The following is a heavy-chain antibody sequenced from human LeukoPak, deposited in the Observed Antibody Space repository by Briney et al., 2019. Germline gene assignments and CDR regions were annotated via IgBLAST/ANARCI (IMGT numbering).Heavy chain of an antibody. Sequence: SETLSLTCTVSGGSISSYYWSWIRQPPGKGLEWIGYIYYSGSTNYNPSLKSRVTISVDTSKNQFSLKLNSVSAADTAVFYCARSSCSDSSCWRGYFDYWGQGTLVTVSS. J-gene: IGHJ4*02. CDR1: GGSISSYY. D-gene: IGHD2-2*01. V-gene: IGHV4-59*01. CDR3: ARSSCSDSSCWRGYFDY. CDR2: IYYSGST.